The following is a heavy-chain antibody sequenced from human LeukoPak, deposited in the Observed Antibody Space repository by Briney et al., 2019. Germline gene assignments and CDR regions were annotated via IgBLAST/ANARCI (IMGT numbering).Heavy chain of an antibody. CDR3: AREGIYGSSSPPGY. V-gene: IGHV3-7*01. CDR1: GFTFSKYW. Sequence: GGSLRLSCAASGFTFSKYWMSWVRQAPGKGLEWVANINHDGSETYYVDSVKGRFTISRDNAKNSLLLQMISLRAEDTAVYYCAREGIYGSSSPPGYWGQGTLVTVSS. J-gene: IGHJ4*02. D-gene: IGHD6-6*01. CDR2: INHDGSET.